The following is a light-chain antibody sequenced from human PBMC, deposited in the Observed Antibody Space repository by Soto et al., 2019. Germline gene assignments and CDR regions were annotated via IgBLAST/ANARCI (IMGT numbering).Light chain of an antibody. CDR1: MRDVGAYNL. CDR2: EVR. V-gene: IGLV2-14*01. Sequence: QSALTQPASVSGSPGQSITISCAGTMRDVGAYNLVSWYQQHPGRAPQLIIYEVRNRPSVISFRFSGSKSGNTASLTISGLQAEDEADYYCSSYTSKSSLIFGGGTKVTVL. CDR3: SSYTSKSSLI. J-gene: IGLJ2*01.